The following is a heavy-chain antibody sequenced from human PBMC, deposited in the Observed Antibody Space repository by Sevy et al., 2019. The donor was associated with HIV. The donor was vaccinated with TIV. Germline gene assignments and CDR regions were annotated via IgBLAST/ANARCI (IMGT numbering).Heavy chain of an antibody. V-gene: IGHV3-49*04. CDR1: GFTFSDYA. CDR3: TRWKAAQSISDY. CDR2: LKNTANGGTV. Sequence: GGSLRLSCATFGFTFSDYAINWVRQAPGKGLEWVAFLKNTANGGTVDYAASVKGRFTISRDDSKSIAYLQMNDLKTEDTAVYYCTRWKAAQSISDYWGQGALVTVSS. J-gene: IGHJ4*02. D-gene: IGHD6-25*01.